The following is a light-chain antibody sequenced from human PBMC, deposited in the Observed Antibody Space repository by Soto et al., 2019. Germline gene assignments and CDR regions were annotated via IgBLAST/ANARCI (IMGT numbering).Light chain of an antibody. J-gene: IGKJ2*01. V-gene: IGKV3-11*01. Sequence: EIVLTQSPATLSLSPGERATLSCRASQSVSSYLAWYQQKPGQAPRLLIHDASIRATGIPARFSGSGSGTDFTLTISSLEPEDFAVYYCQQRTTWPPGYTFGQGTKLKIK. CDR3: QQRTTWPPGYT. CDR1: QSVSSY. CDR2: DAS.